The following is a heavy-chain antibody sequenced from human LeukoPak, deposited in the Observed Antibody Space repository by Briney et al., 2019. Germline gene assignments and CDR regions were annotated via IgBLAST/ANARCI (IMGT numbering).Heavy chain of an antibody. CDR1: GYTFTSYG. CDR2: ISAYNGNT. V-gene: IGHV1-18*01. D-gene: IGHD3-10*01. Sequence: ASVKVSCKASGYTFTSYGISWVRQAPGQGLEWMGWISAYNGNTNYAQKLQGRVTMTTDTSTSTAYMELRSLRSDDTAVYYCARTGNDLWFGELLYDYWGQGTLVTVSS. CDR3: ARTGNDLWFGELLYDY. J-gene: IGHJ4*02.